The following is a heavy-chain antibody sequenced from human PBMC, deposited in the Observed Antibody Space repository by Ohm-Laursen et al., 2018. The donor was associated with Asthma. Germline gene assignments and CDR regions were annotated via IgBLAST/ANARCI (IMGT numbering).Heavy chain of an antibody. Sequence: LSLTCAASGFTFSNAWMNWVRQAPGKGLEWVGRIRSKAAGGTTDDAAPVKGRFSISRDDSKNTLYLQMSSLKTEDTAVYYCATEVLWFGENYGTDVWGQGTTVTVSS. D-gene: IGHD3-10*01. CDR3: ATEVLWFGENYGTDV. CDR2: IRSKAAGGTT. CDR1: GFTFSNAW. J-gene: IGHJ6*02. V-gene: IGHV3-15*01.